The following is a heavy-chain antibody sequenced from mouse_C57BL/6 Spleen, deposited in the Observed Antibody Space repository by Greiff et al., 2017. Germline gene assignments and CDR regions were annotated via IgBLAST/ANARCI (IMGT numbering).Heavy chain of an antibody. CDR1: GFTFSDYY. CDR2: INYDGSST. Sequence: EVMLVESEGGLVQPGSSMKLSCTASGFTFSDYYMAWVRQVPEKGLEWVANINYDGSSTYYLDSLKSRFIISRDNAKNILYLQMSSLKSEDTATYYCARYDYDDGFDYWGQGTTLTVSS. D-gene: IGHD2-4*01. CDR3: ARYDYDDGFDY. J-gene: IGHJ2*01. V-gene: IGHV5-16*01.